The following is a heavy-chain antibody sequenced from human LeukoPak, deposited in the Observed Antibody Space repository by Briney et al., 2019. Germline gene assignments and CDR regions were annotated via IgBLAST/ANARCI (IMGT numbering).Heavy chain of an antibody. Sequence: SETLSLTCTVSGGSISSYYWSWIRQPPGKGLEWIGYIYYSGSTNYNPSLKSRVTISVDTSKNQFSLELSSVTAADTAVYYCARAANDYGDFRYWGQGTLVTVSS. CDR3: ARAANDYGDFRY. CDR2: IYYSGST. D-gene: IGHD4-17*01. J-gene: IGHJ4*02. CDR1: GGSISSYY. V-gene: IGHV4-59*01.